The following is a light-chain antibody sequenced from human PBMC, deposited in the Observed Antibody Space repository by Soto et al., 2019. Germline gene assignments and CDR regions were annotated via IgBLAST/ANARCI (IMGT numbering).Light chain of an antibody. CDR3: MQATQSYT. J-gene: IGKJ2*01. CDR2: KIS. CDR1: QSLVHGDGNTY. V-gene: IGKV2-24*01. Sequence: DLVLTQTPLSSPVNLGQPASISCRSSQSLVHGDGNTYFDWLLQRPGQPPRLLIYKISKRFPGVPDRFSGSGAGTDFTLKISRVEAEDVGVYYCMQATQSYTFGQGTKLEIK.